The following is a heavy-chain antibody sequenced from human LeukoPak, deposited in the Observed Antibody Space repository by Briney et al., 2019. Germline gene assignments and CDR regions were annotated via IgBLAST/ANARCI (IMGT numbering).Heavy chain of an antibody. CDR3: ARVRYGGNSLDY. Sequence: GGSLRLSRAASGFTFSSYDMHWVRQATGKGLEWVSAMCTAGDTYYPGSVKCRFTISRENAKNSLYLQMNSLRAVYTAVYYCARVRYGGNSLDYWGQGTLVTVSS. J-gene: IGHJ4*02. V-gene: IGHV3-13*01. CDR1: GFTFSSYD. CDR2: MCTAGDT. D-gene: IGHD4-23*01.